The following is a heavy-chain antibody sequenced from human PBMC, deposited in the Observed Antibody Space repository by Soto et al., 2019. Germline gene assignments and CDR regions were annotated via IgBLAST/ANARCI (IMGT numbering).Heavy chain of an antibody. CDR3: AREDSYGWSGESLDV. CDR1: SAAIVGQS. J-gene: IGHJ6*02. CDR2: IDQSGGT. V-gene: IGHV4-34*01. Sequence: SVPLSLARVIMSAAIVGQSCKRTRQSPGKGLEWIGEIDQSGGTNYNPSLKSRAIISDDTSKNQFSLTLTSVTAADTAVYYCAREDSYGWSGESLDVWGQGTTVT. D-gene: IGHD6-19*01.